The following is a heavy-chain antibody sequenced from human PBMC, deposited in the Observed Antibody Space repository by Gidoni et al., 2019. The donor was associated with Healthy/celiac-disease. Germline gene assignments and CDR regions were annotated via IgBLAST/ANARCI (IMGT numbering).Heavy chain of an antibody. Sequence: QVQLLQSGAAVKKTGSSVKVSCKASGGPLHSYAISWVRQAPGQGLEWMGRIIPILGIANYAQKFQGKVTITADKSTSTAYLELSSLRSEDTAVYYCARVYYGSDCGAFDIWGQGTMVTVSS. D-gene: IGHD3-10*01. CDR1: GGPLHSYA. CDR2: IIPILGIA. V-gene: IGHV1-69*04. CDR3: ARVYYGSDCGAFDI. J-gene: IGHJ3*02.